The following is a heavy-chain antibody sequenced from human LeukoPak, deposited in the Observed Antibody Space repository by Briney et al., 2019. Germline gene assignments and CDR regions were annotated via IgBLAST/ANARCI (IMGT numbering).Heavy chain of an antibody. Sequence: GGSLRLSCAASGFTFTSYGMHWVRQAPGKGLEWVSAISGSGGSTYYADSVKGRFTISRDNSKNTLYLQMNSLRAEDTAVYYCATGAGAAEFDYWGQGTLVTVSS. J-gene: IGHJ4*02. D-gene: IGHD6-13*01. CDR2: ISGSGGST. CDR1: GFTFTSYG. V-gene: IGHV3-23*01. CDR3: ATGAGAAEFDY.